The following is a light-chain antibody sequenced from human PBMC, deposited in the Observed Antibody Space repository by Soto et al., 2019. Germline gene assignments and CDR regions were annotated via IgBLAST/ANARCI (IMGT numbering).Light chain of an antibody. Sequence: EIVLTQSPGTLSLSPGESATLSCRASESVSSNYLAWYQQKPGQAPRLLIYGASSRATGIPNRFSGSGSGTDFTLTISSLEPEDFAVYYCHQYGLLPWHPFGQGTKLEIK. CDR3: HQYGLLPWHP. CDR1: ESVSSNY. CDR2: GAS. J-gene: IGKJ2*01. V-gene: IGKV3-20*01.